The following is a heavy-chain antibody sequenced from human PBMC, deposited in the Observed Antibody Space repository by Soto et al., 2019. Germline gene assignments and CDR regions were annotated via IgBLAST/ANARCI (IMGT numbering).Heavy chain of an antibody. CDR2: ITSVGYT. Sequence: GGSLRLSCATSGFSFSNYAMSWVRQAPGKGLEWVAAITSVGYTYYVDSLKGRFTISRDNSKNTLYLQMNSLRAEDTAVYYCAKDGYSSSWYLLFDYWGQGTLVTVSS. J-gene: IGHJ4*02. D-gene: IGHD6-13*01. CDR1: GFSFSNYA. V-gene: IGHV3-23*01. CDR3: AKDGYSSSWYLLFDY.